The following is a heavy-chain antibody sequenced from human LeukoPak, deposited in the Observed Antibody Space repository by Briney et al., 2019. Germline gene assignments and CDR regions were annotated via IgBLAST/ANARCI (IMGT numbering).Heavy chain of an antibody. D-gene: IGHD4-17*01. V-gene: IGHV3-23*01. CDR1: GFTFSSYA. Sequence: GGSLRLSCAASGFTFSSYAMSWVRQAPGKGLEWVSAISGSGGNTYYTDSVKGRFTISRDNSKNTLYLQMNSLRAEDTAVYFCAKGVTVTTPVSWGQGTLVTVSS. CDR2: ISGSGGNT. J-gene: IGHJ5*02. CDR3: AKGVTVTTPVS.